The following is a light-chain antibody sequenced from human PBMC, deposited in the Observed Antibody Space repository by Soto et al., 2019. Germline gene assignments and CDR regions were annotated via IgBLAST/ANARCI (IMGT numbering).Light chain of an antibody. Sequence: EIVLTQSPGTLSVSPGERATLSCRASQTISSNYLAWYQQKPGQAPSLLIYGTSSRATGIPDRFSGSGSGPAFTLTIGSLEPEDSAIYYCQQYVSWTFGQGTKVAIK. CDR3: QQYVSWT. CDR2: GTS. J-gene: IGKJ1*01. CDR1: QTISSNY. V-gene: IGKV3-20*01.